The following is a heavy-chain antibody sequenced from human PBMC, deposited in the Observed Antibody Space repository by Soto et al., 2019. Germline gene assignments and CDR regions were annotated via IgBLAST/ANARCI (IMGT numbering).Heavy chain of an antibody. D-gene: IGHD6-19*01. CDR1: GHSLSSGGYY. J-gene: IGHJ4*02. V-gene: IGHV4-31*03. CDR2: IYFTGTT. CDR3: ARDWGSSGWPN. Sequence: PSETLSLTCTVSGHSLSSGGYYWSWIRQHPGKGLEWVGYIYFTGTTLYNPSLKSRLAIPVDTSKNQFSLKLTSVTAADTAVYYCARDWGSSGWPNWGQGVLVTVSS.